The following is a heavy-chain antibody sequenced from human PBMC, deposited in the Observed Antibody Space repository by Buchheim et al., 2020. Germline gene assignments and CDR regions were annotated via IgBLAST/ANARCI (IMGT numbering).Heavy chain of an antibody. CDR1: GYTFTNYY. CDR3: ARTLGF. J-gene: IGHJ4*02. V-gene: IGHV1-46*01. CDR2: IYPTGGGT. Sequence: QVQLVQSGAEVKEPGASMKVSCKASGYTFTNYYMHWVRQAPGLGLEWMGVIYPTGGGTTYAQKFQGRITLTRDTSTSTVYMELSSLRSEDTAVYYCARTLGFWGQGTL.